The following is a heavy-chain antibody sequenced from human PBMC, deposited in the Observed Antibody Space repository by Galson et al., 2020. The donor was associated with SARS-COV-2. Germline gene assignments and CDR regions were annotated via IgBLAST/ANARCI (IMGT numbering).Heavy chain of an antibody. CDR3: AREGLTFEPPSYYRYHYDMDV. Sequence: SETLSLTCTVSGGSMNTYYWSWIRQTAGKGLEWIGRVYASGSTKYNPSLQSRVTMSIDTSKNQFSLRLNSVTAADTAVYFCAREGLTFEPPSYYRYHYDMDVWGQGTTVTVSS. CDR2: VYASGST. V-gene: IGHV4-4*07. J-gene: IGHJ6*02. D-gene: IGHD3-22*01. CDR1: GGSMNTYY.